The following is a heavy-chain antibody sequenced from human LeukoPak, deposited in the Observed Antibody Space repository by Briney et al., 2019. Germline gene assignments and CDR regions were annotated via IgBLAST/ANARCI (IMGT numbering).Heavy chain of an antibody. Sequence: PGRSLRLSCAASGFTFSSYGMHWVRQAPGKGLEWVAVISYDGSNKYYADSVKGRFTISRDNSKNTLYLQMNSLRAEDTAVYYCAKDLAMVRGDSYYYGMDVWGQGTTVTVSS. D-gene: IGHD3-10*01. CDR2: ISYDGSNK. V-gene: IGHV3-30*18. CDR1: GFTFSSYG. CDR3: AKDLAMVRGDSYYYGMDV. J-gene: IGHJ6*02.